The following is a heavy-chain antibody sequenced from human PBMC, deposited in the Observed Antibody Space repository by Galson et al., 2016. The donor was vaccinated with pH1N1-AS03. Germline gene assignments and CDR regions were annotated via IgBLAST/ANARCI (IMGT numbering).Heavy chain of an antibody. Sequence: PALVKPPQTLTLTCSFSGFSLTSPGVCVTWVRQPPGKALEWFATIDSDDDKYYTTSLKTRLTISKDTSKNQVVLTMTNMDPVDTATYYCARVWGAAAGYFDYWGPGNLVVVPS. CDR3: ARVWGAAAGYFDY. D-gene: IGHD6-13*01. V-gene: IGHV2-70*20. CDR2: IDSDDDK. J-gene: IGHJ4*02. CDR1: GFSLTSPGVC.